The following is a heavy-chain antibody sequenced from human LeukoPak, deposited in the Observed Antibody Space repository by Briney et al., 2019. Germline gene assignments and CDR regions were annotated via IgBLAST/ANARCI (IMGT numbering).Heavy chain of an antibody. V-gene: IGHV1-18*01. CDR1: GGTFSKYT. CDR3: ARVGGLYGDYFDY. D-gene: IGHD4-17*01. Sequence: ASVKVSCKASGGTFSKYTISWVRQAPGQGLEWMGWISAYNGNTNYAQKLQGRVTMTTDTSTSTAYMELRSLRSDDTAVHYCARVGGLYGDYFDYWGQGTLVTVSS. CDR2: ISAYNGNT. J-gene: IGHJ4*02.